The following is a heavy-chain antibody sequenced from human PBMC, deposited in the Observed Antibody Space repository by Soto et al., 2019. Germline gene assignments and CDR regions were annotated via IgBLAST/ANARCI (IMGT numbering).Heavy chain of an antibody. CDR3: ATSGYSYGYDFDY. J-gene: IGHJ4*02. Sequence: SETLSLTCTVSGGSISSSSYYWGWIRQPPGKGLEWIGSIYYSGSTYYNPSLKSRVTISVDTSKNQFSLKLSSVTAADTAVYYCATSGYSYGYDFDYWGQGTLVTVS. CDR2: IYYSGST. V-gene: IGHV4-39*01. D-gene: IGHD5-18*01. CDR1: GGSISSSSYY.